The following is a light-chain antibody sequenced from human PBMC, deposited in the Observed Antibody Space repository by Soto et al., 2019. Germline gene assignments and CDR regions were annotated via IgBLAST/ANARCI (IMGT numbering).Light chain of an antibody. V-gene: IGLV2-23*02. CDR2: EVS. Sequence: QCALSRPASVSGSPGQSITISCTGTCSDVGSYNLVSWYQQHPAKAPKLMIYEVSKRPSGVSNRFSGSKSGNTASLTISGLQAEDEADYYCCSYAGSSDVFGTGTKVTVL. CDR3: CSYAGSSDV. J-gene: IGLJ1*01. CDR1: CSDVGSYNL.